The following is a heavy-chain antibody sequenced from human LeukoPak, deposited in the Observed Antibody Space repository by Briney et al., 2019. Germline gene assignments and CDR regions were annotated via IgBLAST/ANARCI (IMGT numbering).Heavy chain of an antibody. J-gene: IGHJ4*02. CDR2: INHSGST. CDR1: GGSFSGYY. Sequence: SETLSLTCAVYGGSFSGYYWSWIRQPPGKGLEWIGEINHSGSTNYNPSLKSRVTISVDTSKNQFSLKLSSVTAADTAVYYCARAAGSSSWHRYWGQGTLVTVSS. CDR3: ARAAGSSSWHRY. V-gene: IGHV4-34*01. D-gene: IGHD6-13*01.